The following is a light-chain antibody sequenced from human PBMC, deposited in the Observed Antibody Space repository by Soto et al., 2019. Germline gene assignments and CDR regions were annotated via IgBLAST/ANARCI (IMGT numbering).Light chain of an antibody. CDR2: KAS. J-gene: IGKJ1*01. CDR3: QQYNNYLWT. V-gene: IGKV1-5*03. CDR1: QSISSW. Sequence: DIQMTQSPSTLSASVGDRVTITCRASQSISSWLAWYQQKPGKAPKLLIYKASSLESGVPSRFSGSGSGTEFSLTILSLQPDDFATYYCQQYNNYLWTFGQGTKVEIK.